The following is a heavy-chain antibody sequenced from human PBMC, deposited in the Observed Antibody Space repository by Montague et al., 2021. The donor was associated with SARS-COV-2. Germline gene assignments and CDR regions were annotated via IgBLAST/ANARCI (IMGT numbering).Heavy chain of an antibody. Sequence: SRSLSCAASGFTFSSYAMHWVRQAPGKGLEWVAVISYDGSNKYYADSVKGRFTISRDNSKNTLYPQMNSLRAEDTAVYYCARAAQKQYVLLWFGELLHDAFDIWGQGTMVTVSS. CDR1: GFTFSSYA. CDR3: ARAAQKQYVLLWFGELLHDAFDI. V-gene: IGHV3-30-3*01. D-gene: IGHD3-10*01. CDR2: ISYDGSNK. J-gene: IGHJ3*02.